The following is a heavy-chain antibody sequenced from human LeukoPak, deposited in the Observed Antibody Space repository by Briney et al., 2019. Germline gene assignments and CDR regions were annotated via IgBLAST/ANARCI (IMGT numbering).Heavy chain of an antibody. CDR2: IKQDGSEK. Sequence: GGSLRLSCAASGFTFSSYWMSWVRQAPGKGLEWVANIKQDGSEKYYVDSVKGRFTISRDNAKNSLYLQMNSLRAEDTAVYYCEAALGQNAFDIWGQGTMVTVSS. CDR1: GFTFSSYW. CDR3: EAALGQNAFDI. D-gene: IGHD6-6*01. J-gene: IGHJ3*02. V-gene: IGHV3-7*01.